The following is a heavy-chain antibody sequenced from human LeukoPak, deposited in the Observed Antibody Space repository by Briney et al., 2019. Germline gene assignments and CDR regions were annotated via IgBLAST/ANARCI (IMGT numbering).Heavy chain of an antibody. CDR2: ISYDGSNK. Sequence: GRSLRLSCAASGFTFSNYAMHWVRQGPGKGLEWVAVISYDGSNKYYADSVKGRFTISRDNSKNTLYLQMDSLRAEDTAVYYCAKDLGGGAAAGPPLDYWGQGTLVTVSS. CDR3: AKDLGGGAAAGPPLDY. CDR1: GFTFSNYA. J-gene: IGHJ4*02. D-gene: IGHD6-13*01. V-gene: IGHV3-30*04.